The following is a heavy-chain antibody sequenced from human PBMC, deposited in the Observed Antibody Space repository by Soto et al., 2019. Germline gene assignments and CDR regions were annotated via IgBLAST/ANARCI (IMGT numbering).Heavy chain of an antibody. D-gene: IGHD1-1*01. CDR2: INHSGST. V-gene: IGHV4-34*01. CDR3: AKDRPRRTSGYFFDY. J-gene: IGHJ4*02. Sequence: SETLSLTCAVYGGSFSGYYWTWIRQPPGTGLEWIGEINHSGSTNYNPSLKSRVTISVDTSKNQFSLKLTSVTAADTAVYYCAKDRPRRTSGYFFDYWGQGTPVTVSS. CDR1: GGSFSGYY.